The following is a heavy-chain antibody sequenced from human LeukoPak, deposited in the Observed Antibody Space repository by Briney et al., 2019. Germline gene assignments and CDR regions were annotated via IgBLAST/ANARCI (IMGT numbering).Heavy chain of an antibody. CDR2: INAGNGNT. V-gene: IGHV1-3*01. Sequence: ASVKVSCKASGYTFTSYAMHWVRQAPGQRLEWMGWINAGNGNTKYPQKFQGRVTITRDTSASTAYMELSSLRSEDTAVYYCARDPASAAGTGYFDYWGQGTLVTVSS. CDR1: GYTFTSYA. CDR3: ARDPASAAGTGYFDY. J-gene: IGHJ4*02. D-gene: IGHD6-13*01.